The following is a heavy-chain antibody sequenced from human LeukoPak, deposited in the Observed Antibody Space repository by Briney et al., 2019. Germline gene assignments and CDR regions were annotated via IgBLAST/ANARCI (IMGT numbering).Heavy chain of an antibody. D-gene: IGHD5-12*01. CDR3: VRDSFYTGYDRGFGY. CDR1: GFAFSDHA. Sequence: PGGSLRLSCATSGFAFSDHALHWVRQAPGKGLQYVSAISRNGTRTFYADSVKDRFTISRDKSTKALYLQMGCLRVEDMGVYYCVRDSFYTGYDRGFGYWGQGTLVTVSS. CDR2: ISRNGTRT. V-gene: IGHV3-64*02. J-gene: IGHJ4*02.